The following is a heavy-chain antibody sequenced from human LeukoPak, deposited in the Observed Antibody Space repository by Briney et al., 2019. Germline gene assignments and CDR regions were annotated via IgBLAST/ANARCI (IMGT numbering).Heavy chain of an antibody. J-gene: IGHJ4*02. CDR3: AIAAAGLPYFDY. D-gene: IGHD6-13*01. CDR1: GYTFTGYY. V-gene: IGHV1-2*02. CDR2: INPNSGGT. Sequence: ASVKVSCKASGYTFTGYYMHWVRQAPGQGLVWMGWINPNSGGTNYAQKFQGRVTMTRDTSISTAYMELSRLRSDDTAVYYCAIAAAGLPYFDYWGQGTLVTVSS.